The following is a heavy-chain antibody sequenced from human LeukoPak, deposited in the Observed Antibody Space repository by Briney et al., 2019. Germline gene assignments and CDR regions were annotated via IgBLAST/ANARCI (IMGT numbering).Heavy chain of an antibody. V-gene: IGHV3-30*18. D-gene: IGHD5-18*01. Sequence: GGSLRLSCAASGFTFSSYGMHWVRQAPGKGLEWVAVISYDGSNKYYADSVKGRFTISRDNSENTLYLQMNSLRAEDTAVYYCAKGKYSYGPGYYFDYWGQGTLVTVSS. CDR3: AKGKYSYGPGYYFDY. CDR2: ISYDGSNK. CDR1: GFTFSSYG. J-gene: IGHJ4*02.